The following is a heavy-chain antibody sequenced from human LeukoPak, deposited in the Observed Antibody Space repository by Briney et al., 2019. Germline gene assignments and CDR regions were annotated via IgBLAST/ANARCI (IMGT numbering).Heavy chain of an antibody. V-gene: IGHV1-18*01. CDR2: ISAYNGNT. Sequence: ASVKVSCKASGYTFTSYGISWVRQAPGQGLEWMGWISAYNGNTNYAQKLQGRVTMTTDTSTSTAYMELRSLRSDDTAVYYCARDIYGGNSDRTWGMDNWGQGTLVTVSS. D-gene: IGHD4-23*01. CDR1: GYTFTSYG. J-gene: IGHJ4*02. CDR3: ARDIYGGNSDRTWGMDN.